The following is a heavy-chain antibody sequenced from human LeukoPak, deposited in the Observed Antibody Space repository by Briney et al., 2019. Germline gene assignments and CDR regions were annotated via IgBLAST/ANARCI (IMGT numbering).Heavy chain of an antibody. Sequence: PGGSLRLSCAASGFIFSSYGMNWVRQAPGKGLEWVSAISGSGGSTYYADSVKGRFTISRDNSKNTLYLQMNSLRAEDMAVYYCAKFGDPPPGIVVVPAATYYYYYYGMDVWGQGTTVTVSS. V-gene: IGHV3-23*01. CDR3: AKFGDPPPGIVVVPAATYYYYYYGMDV. CDR1: GFIFSSYG. J-gene: IGHJ6*02. CDR2: ISGSGGST. D-gene: IGHD2-2*01.